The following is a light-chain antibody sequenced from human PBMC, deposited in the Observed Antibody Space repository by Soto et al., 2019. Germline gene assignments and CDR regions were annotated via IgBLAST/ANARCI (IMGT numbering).Light chain of an antibody. CDR2: DNN. CDR1: NSNIGNNY. V-gene: IGLV1-51*01. Sequence: QSVLTQPPSVSAAPGQKVTISCSGSNSNIGNNYVSWYQQLPGTAPKLLIYDNNKRPSGIPDRFSGSKSGTSATLGITGLQTGDEDDYYCGAWDDSLSAVFGGGTKLTVL. CDR3: GAWDDSLSAV. J-gene: IGLJ2*01.